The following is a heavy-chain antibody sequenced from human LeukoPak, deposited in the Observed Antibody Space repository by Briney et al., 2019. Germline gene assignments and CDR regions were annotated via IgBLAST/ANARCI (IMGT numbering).Heavy chain of an antibody. CDR1: GGSISSGGYY. CDR3: ARHGSYCFDS. J-gene: IGHJ4*02. CDR2: IYHSGST. Sequence: SETLSLTCTVSGGSISSGGYYWSWIRQPPGKGLEWIGYIYHSGSTYYNPSLKSRVTMSVDTSKNQLSLRLNSVTAADTAVYYCARHGSYCFDSWGQGTLVTVSS. D-gene: IGHD3-10*01. V-gene: IGHV4-30-2*01.